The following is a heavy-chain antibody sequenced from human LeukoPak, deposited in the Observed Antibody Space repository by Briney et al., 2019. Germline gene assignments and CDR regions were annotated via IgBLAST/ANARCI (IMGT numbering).Heavy chain of an antibody. J-gene: IGHJ5*02. CDR3: ARTGIAARPTVWFDP. CDR2: IKQDGSEK. CDR1: GFTFSLYW. D-gene: IGHD6-6*01. Sequence: GGSLRLSCAASGFTFSLYWMNWVRRAPGKGLEWVANIKQDGSEKNYVDSVKGRFTISRDNAKNTLYLQMNSLRAEDTAVYYCARTGIAARPTVWFDPWGQGTLVTVSS. V-gene: IGHV3-7*01.